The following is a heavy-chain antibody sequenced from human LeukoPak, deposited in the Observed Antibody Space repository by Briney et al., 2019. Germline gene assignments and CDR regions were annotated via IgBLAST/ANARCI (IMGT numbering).Heavy chain of an antibody. V-gene: IGHV3-7*01. Sequence: GGSLRLSCAASGFTFTDYWMSWVRQAPGKGLEWVANIKRDGSEKYYVDSVKGRFTISRDNAKNSLYLQMNSLRTDDTAVYYCARGRGSWYGVYFDYWGRGTLVTVSS. CDR1: GFTFTDYW. CDR2: IKRDGSEK. CDR3: ARGRGSWYGVYFDY. J-gene: IGHJ4*02. D-gene: IGHD6-13*01.